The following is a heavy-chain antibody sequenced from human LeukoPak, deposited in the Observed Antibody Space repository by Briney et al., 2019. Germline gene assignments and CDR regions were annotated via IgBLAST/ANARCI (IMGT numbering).Heavy chain of an antibody. Sequence: GGSLRHSPAVSGFTFKNAYMTWVRQAPGKGLEWVGRIKTNADGGATDYAAPVKGRFSISRDDSKNTLYLQMDSLKVEDTGVYFCTRPLGGTDIFESWGDGNLVTVSS. CDR3: TRPLGGTDIFES. CDR2: IKTNADGGAT. D-gene: IGHD6-19*01. V-gene: IGHV3-15*01. CDR1: GFTFKNAY. J-gene: IGHJ4*03.